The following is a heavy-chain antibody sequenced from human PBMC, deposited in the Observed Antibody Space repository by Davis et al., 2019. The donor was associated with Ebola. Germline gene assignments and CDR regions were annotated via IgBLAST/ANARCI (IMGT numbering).Heavy chain of an antibody. V-gene: IGHV3-7*02. CDR1: GGTFSSYA. J-gene: IGHJ5*02. CDR2: IKEDGSEK. CDR3: VRGGYYFDP. D-gene: IGHD1-26*01. Sequence: SCKASGGTFSSYAISWVRQAPGQGLEWVANIKEDGSEKNYVDSVKGRFTISRDNAQKSLFLQMNSLRVEDTALYYCVRGGYYFDPWGQGTLVTVSS.